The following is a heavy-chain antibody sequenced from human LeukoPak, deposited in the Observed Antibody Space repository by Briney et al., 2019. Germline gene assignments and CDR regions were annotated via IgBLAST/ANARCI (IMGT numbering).Heavy chain of an antibody. Sequence: PSETLSLTCAVYGGSFSAYYWNWIRQPPGNGLEWIGEIDHSGGTNYNPSLKSRAIISVDTSKSQFSLKLSSVTAADTAVYYCAQIAVDGLAYYDYWGQGTLVTVSS. J-gene: IGHJ4*02. CDR1: GGSFSAYY. CDR3: AQIAVDGLAYYDY. V-gene: IGHV4-34*01. CDR2: IDHSGGT. D-gene: IGHD6-19*01.